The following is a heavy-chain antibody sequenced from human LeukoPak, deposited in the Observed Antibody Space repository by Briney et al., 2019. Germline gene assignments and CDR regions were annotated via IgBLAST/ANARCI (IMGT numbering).Heavy chain of an antibody. V-gene: IGHV4-31*03. CDR2: MYYSGNT. J-gene: IGHJ4*02. D-gene: IGHD6-19*01. CDR3: ARGGQWLAPGPDY. CDR1: GGSISSGGYY. Sequence: SETLSLTCTVSGGSISSGGYYWSWIRQHPGKGLEWIGYMYYSGNTYYNPSLKSRVAISVDTSKNRFSLILSSVTAADTAVYYCARGGQWLAPGPDYWGQGTLVAVSS.